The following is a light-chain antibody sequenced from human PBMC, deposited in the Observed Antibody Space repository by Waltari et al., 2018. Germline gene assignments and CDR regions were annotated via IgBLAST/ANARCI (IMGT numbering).Light chain of an antibody. CDR3: NSYAGSSSWV. J-gene: IGLJ3*02. CDR1: SSDVGFYNY. CDR2: AVS. V-gene: IGLV2-14*01. Sequence: QSALTQPASVSGSPGQSITISCTGTSSDVGFYNYVSWYQQHPGKAPKLMIYAVSVRPSGVSNRFSGSKSGNTASLTISGLQAEDEADYYCNSYAGSSSWVFGGGTKLTVL.